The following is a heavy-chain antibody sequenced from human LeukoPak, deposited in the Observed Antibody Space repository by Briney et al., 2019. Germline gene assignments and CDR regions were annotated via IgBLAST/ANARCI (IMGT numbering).Heavy chain of an antibody. Sequence: PSGTLSLTCTVSGGSITNYYWIWIRQPPGKGLEWIGYISYSGSTNYSPSLKSRVTISVDTSKNQVSLKLSSVTAADTAVYYCARRDYYDSSGYYPFDYWGQGTLVTVSS. V-gene: IGHV4-59*08. D-gene: IGHD3-22*01. J-gene: IGHJ4*02. CDR3: ARRDYYDSSGYYPFDY. CDR1: GGSITNYY. CDR2: ISYSGST.